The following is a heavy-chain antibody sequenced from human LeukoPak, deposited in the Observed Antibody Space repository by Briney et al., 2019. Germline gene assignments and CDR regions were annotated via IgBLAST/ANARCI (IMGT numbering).Heavy chain of an antibody. V-gene: IGHV3-30*03. D-gene: IGHD3-10*01. CDR1: GFTFSSYG. Sequence: GGSLRLSCAASGFTFSSYGMHWVRQALGKGLEWVAVISFDGSNKYYADFVKGRFTISRDNSKNTLYLQMSSLKIEDTALYYCATRGGVGAVDIWGQGTMVSVSS. CDR3: ATRGGVGAVDI. CDR2: ISFDGSNK. J-gene: IGHJ3*02.